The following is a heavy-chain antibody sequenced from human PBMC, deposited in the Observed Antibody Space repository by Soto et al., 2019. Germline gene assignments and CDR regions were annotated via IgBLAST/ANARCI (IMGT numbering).Heavy chain of an antibody. D-gene: IGHD2-15*01. V-gene: IGHV3-30*18. Sequence: GGSLRLSCVGSGFTFSNFGMHWVRQAPGKGLEWVAGISYDGRSESYVDSVRGRFTLSRDNSKNTLSLQMISLRPEDTGVYYCAKDLDVVMVLSATRGLDVWGQGTTVTVSS. CDR3: AKDLDVVMVLSATRGLDV. J-gene: IGHJ6*02. CDR2: ISYDGRSE. CDR1: GFTFSNFG.